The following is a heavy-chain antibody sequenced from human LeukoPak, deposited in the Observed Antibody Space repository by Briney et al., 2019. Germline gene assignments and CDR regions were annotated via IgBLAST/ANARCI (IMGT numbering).Heavy chain of an antibody. CDR3: ARSRGIQLWLDY. J-gene: IGHJ4*02. Sequence: GGSLRLSCAASGFTFSSYWMHWVRQAPGKGLVWVSRINSDGSSTSYADSVKGRFTISRDNAKNTLYLQVNSLRAEDTAVYYCARSRGIQLWLDYWGQGTLVTVSS. CDR1: GFTFSSYW. V-gene: IGHV3-74*01. D-gene: IGHD5-18*01. CDR2: INSDGSST.